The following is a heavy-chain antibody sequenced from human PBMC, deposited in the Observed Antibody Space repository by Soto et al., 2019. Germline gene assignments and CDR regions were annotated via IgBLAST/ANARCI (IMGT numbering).Heavy chain of an antibody. D-gene: IGHD3-22*01. CDR2: IIPIFGTA. CDR3: ARNRRYYDSSGYYGY. J-gene: IGHJ4*02. Sequence: ASVKVSCKASGYTFTSYGTSWVRQAPGQGLEWMGGIIPIFGTANYAQKFQGRVTITADESTSTAYMELSSLRSEDTAVYYCARNRRYYDSSGYYGYWGQGTLVTVSS. V-gene: IGHV1-69*13. CDR1: GYTFTSYG.